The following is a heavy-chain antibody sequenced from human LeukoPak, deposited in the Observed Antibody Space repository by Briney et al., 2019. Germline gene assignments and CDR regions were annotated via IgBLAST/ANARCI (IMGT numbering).Heavy chain of an antibody. CDR2: IKQDGSQK. CDR1: GFTFSSYW. D-gene: IGHD6-13*01. J-gene: IGHJ4*02. V-gene: IGHV3-7*01. Sequence: GGSLRLSCAASGFTFSSYWMSWMRQAPGKGLEWVANIKQDGSQKYYVDSVRGRFAISRDNAKDSLYLQMSSLRAEDTAVYYCATYSSNFFNWGQGTLVTVSS. CDR3: ATYSSNFFN.